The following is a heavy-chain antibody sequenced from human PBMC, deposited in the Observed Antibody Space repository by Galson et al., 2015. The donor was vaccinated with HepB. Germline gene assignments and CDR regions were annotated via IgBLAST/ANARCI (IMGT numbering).Heavy chain of an antibody. CDR3: ARDVIEIPRRITMIVVGPDYGMDV. J-gene: IGHJ6*02. CDR1: GFTFSSYS. Sequence: SLRLSCAASGFTFSSYSMNWVRQAPGKGLEWVSSISSSSSYIYYADSVKGRFTISRDNAKNSLYLQMNSLRAEDTAVYYCARDVIEIPRRITMIVVGPDYGMDVWGQGTTVTVSS. D-gene: IGHD3-22*01. V-gene: IGHV3-21*01. CDR2: ISSSSSYI.